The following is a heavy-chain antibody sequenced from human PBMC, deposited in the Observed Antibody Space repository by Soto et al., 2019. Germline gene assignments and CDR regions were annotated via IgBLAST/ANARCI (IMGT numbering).Heavy chain of an antibody. D-gene: IGHD2-15*01. CDR2: ISSSSSYI. Sequence: GGSLRLSCAASGFTFSSYSMNWVRQAPGKGLEWVSSISSSSSYIYYADSVKGRFTISRDNAKNPLYLQMNSLRAEDTAVYYCARDPVYCSGGSCYIGGIDYWGQGTLVTVSS. CDR1: GFTFSSYS. V-gene: IGHV3-21*01. CDR3: ARDPVYCSGGSCYIGGIDY. J-gene: IGHJ4*02.